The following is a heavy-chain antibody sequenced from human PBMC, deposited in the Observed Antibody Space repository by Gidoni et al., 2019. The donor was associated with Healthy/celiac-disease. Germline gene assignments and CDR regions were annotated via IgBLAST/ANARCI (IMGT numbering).Heavy chain of an antibody. V-gene: IGHV4-34*01. D-gene: IGHD3-3*01. CDR1: GGSFSGYY. J-gene: IGHJ4*02. CDR2: INHSGST. CDR3: ARAARRIFGVVFDY. Sequence: QVQLQQWGAGLLKPSETLSLPCAVYGGSFSGYYWSWIRQPPGKGLEWIGEINHSGSTNYNPSLKSRVTISVDTSKNQFSLKLSSVTAADTAVYYCARAARRIFGVVFDYWGQGTLVTVSS.